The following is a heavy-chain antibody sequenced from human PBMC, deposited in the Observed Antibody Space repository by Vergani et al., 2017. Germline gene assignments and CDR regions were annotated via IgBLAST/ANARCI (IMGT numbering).Heavy chain of an antibody. J-gene: IGHJ4*02. V-gene: IGHV4-39*01. CDR1: GGSISSSSYY. CDR2: IYYSGST. CDR3: ASTSTSGWYIRSSFDY. D-gene: IGHD6-19*01. Sequence: QLQLQELGPGLVKPSETLSLTCTVSGGSISSSSYYWGWIRQPPGKGLEWIGSIYYSGSTYYNPSLKSRVTISVDTSKNQFSLKLSSVTAADTAVYYCASTSTSGWYIRSSFDYWGQGTLVTVSS.